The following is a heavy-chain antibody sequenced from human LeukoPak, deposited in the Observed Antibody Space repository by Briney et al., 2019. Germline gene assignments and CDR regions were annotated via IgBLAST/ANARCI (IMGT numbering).Heavy chain of an antibody. D-gene: IGHD5-18*01. J-gene: IGHJ4*02. CDR2: IGETGDTT. CDR3: AKQFLDTN. Sequence: GGSLRLSCEASGFIFGNYAMNWVRQSPGKGLEWVSSIGETGDTTDYADSVKGQFTVSRDNSKNTLYLQMNNLRAEDTAVYHCAKQFLDTNWGQGTLVTVSS. CDR1: GFIFGNYA. V-gene: IGHV3-23*01.